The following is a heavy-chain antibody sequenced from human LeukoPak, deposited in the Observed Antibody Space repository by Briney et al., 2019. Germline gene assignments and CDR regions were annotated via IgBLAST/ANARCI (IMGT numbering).Heavy chain of an antibody. V-gene: IGHV3-73*01. Sequence: GGSLRLSXAAPAFTLSDFTIHWVCQASGKGLEWVARIISKANNYATEYGASVKGWFTISRDDAKNTSYLQMNSLKTEDTAIYYCSAGPSGWTEFFRHWGQGTLVTVSS. CDR1: AFTLSDFT. CDR3: SAGPSGWTEFFRH. CDR2: IISKANNYAT. J-gene: IGHJ1*01. D-gene: IGHD6-19*01.